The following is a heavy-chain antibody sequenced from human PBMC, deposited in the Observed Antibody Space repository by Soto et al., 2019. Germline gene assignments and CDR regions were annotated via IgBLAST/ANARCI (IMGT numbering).Heavy chain of an antibody. Sequence: EVQVVEWGGGLEQPGRSLRLSCAASGFSFDDYAMHWVRQAPGKGLEWVSCISWNSGNIVYSDSVKGRFTISRDNAENSLSLQTNRLRAEDTALYYCTKGSSTSCFSPLDHWGQGTLVTVSS. CDR2: ISWNSGNI. J-gene: IGHJ4*02. D-gene: IGHD2-2*01. V-gene: IGHV3-9*01. CDR1: GFSFDDYA. CDR3: TKGSSTSCFSPLDH.